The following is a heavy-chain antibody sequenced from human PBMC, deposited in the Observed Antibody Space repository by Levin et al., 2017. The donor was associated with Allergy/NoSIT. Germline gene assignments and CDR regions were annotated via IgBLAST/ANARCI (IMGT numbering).Heavy chain of an antibody. CDR2: ISSSSSYI. CDR3: ARDPFQGSSPINYYYYGMDV. J-gene: IGHJ6*02. Sequence: GGSLRLSCAASGFTFSSYSMNWVRQAPGKGLEWVSSISSSSSYIYYADSVKGRFTISRDNAKNSLYLQMNSLRAEDTAVYYCARDPFQGSSPINYYYYGMDVWGQGTTVTVSS. V-gene: IGHV3-21*01. CDR1: GFTFSSYS. D-gene: IGHD6-13*01.